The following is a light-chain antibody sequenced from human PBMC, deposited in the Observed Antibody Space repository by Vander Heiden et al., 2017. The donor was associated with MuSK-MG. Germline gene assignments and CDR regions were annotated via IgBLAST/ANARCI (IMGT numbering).Light chain of an antibody. Sequence: QSALTQPRSVSGSPGPSVTISCTGTSSDVGGYNFVSWYQQPPGKAPKLMIYDGTKRPSGVPDRFSGSKSGNTASLTISGLQAEDEADYYCCSYAGSYTVVFGGGTKLTVL. J-gene: IGLJ2*01. V-gene: IGLV2-11*01. CDR3: CSYAGSYTVV. CDR2: DGT. CDR1: SSDVGGYNF.